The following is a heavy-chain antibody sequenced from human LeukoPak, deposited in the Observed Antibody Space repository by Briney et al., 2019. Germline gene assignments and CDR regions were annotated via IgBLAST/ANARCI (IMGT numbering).Heavy chain of an antibody. Sequence: PSETLSLTCTVSGGSISSYYWSWIRQPPGKGLEWIGYIYYSGSTNYNPSLKSRVTISVDTSKNQFSLKLSSVTAADTAVYYCARVISGSYGNDYWGQGTLVTVSS. V-gene: IGHV4-59*01. CDR3: ARVISGSYGNDY. CDR2: IYYSGST. D-gene: IGHD1-26*01. J-gene: IGHJ4*02. CDR1: GGSISSYY.